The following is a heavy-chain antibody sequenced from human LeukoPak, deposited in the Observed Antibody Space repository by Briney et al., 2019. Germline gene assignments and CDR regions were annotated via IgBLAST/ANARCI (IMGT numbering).Heavy chain of an antibody. Sequence: GGSLRLSCAASGFTFSSYAMSWVRQAPGKGLEWVSAISGSGGSTYYADSVKGRFTISRDNSKNTLYLQMNSLRAEDTAVYYCAKDRALYYYDSSGYYVGAFDIWGQGTMVTVSS. D-gene: IGHD3-22*01. CDR2: ISGSGGST. J-gene: IGHJ3*02. CDR3: AKDRALYYYDSSGYYVGAFDI. CDR1: GFTFSSYA. V-gene: IGHV3-23*01.